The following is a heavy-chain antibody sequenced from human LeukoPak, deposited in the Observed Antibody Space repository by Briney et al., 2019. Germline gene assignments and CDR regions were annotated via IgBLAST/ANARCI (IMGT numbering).Heavy chain of an antibody. J-gene: IGHJ4*02. Sequence: PSQTLSLTCAISGDSVSSNNGARNWIRQSPSRGLEWLGRTYYRSKWYNDYAESLISRITISPVTSKNQFSLQLYSVTPEDTAVYYCARDVGTTGWHTFDYWGQGTLVTVSS. V-gene: IGHV6-1*01. CDR2: TYYRSKWYN. D-gene: IGHD3-9*01. CDR3: ARDVGTTGWHTFDY. CDR1: GDSVSSNNGA.